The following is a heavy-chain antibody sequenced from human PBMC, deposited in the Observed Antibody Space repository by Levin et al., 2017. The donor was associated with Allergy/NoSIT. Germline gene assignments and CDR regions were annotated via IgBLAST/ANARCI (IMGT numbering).Heavy chain of an antibody. D-gene: IGHD6-6*01. Sequence: GGSLRLSCAASGFTFSSYAMSWVRQAPGKGLEWVSAISGSGGSTYYADSVKGRFTISRDNSKNTLYLQMNSLRAEDTAVYYCAKVLIEYSSAYDFDYWGQGTLVTVSS. J-gene: IGHJ4*02. CDR2: ISGSGGST. CDR3: AKVLIEYSSAYDFDY. CDR1: GFTFSSYA. V-gene: IGHV3-23*01.